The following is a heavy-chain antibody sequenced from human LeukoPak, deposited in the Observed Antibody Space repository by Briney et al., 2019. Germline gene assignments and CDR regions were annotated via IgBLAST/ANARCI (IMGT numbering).Heavy chain of an antibody. J-gene: IGHJ4*02. CDR3: ARGGDDYGDYGAGFDY. CDR1: GFTFSSYE. CDR2: ISSSGSTI. D-gene: IGHD4-17*01. Sequence: PGGSLRLSCAAPGFTFSSYEMNWVRQAPGKGLEWVSYISSSGSTIYYADSVKGRFTISRDNAKNSPYLQMNSLRAEDTAVYYCARGGDDYGDYGAGFDYWGQGTLVTVSS. V-gene: IGHV3-48*03.